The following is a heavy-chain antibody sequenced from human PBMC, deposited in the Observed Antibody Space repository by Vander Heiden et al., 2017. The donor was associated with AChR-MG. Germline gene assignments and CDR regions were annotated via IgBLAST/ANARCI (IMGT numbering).Heavy chain of an antibody. CDR3: ARHGSWNGNPSRGHHYHGVDV. CDR2: FFPGDYPGYSGP. D-gene: IGHD3-3*01. CDR1: GYSFANYW. J-gene: IGHJ6*02. Sequence: EVQLVQSAAEVKKPGESLKISCQASGYSFANYWIGWVRQMPGTGLQWVGIFFPGDYPGYSGPKYSPSFQGRVTMSADMSINTAYLHWNSLKASDAAIYYCARHGSWNGNPSRGHHYHGVDVWGQGTTVTVSS. V-gene: IGHV5-51*03.